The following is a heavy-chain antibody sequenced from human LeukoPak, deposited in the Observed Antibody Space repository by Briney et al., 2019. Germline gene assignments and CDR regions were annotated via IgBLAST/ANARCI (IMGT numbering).Heavy chain of an antibody. CDR3: ARVPAEPTHYSYYYGMDV. D-gene: IGHD2-2*01. CDR1: GVTLRSYA. V-gene: IGHV3-66*01. J-gene: IGHJ6*02. CDR2: IDGGGST. Sequence: GWSLRLSGAASGVTLRSYAMSWVRQAPGKGLEWVSVIDGGGSTYYADSVKGRFTISRDNSKTTLYLQMNSLRAEDTAVYYCARVPAEPTHYSYYYGMDVGGQGTTVTVSS.